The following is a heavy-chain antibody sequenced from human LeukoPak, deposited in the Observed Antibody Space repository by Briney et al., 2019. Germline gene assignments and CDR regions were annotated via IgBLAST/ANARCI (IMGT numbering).Heavy chain of an antibody. CDR3: AREGHGGGDSSGYFSI. D-gene: IGHD3-22*01. J-gene: IGHJ3*02. V-gene: IGHV4-39*07. CDR2: IYYSGST. Sequence: PSETLSLTCTVSGGSISSSTYYWGWLRQPPGKGLEWIGSIYYSGSTYYNPSLKSRFTISVETSKNQFSLKLSSVTAADTAVYYCAREGHGGGDSSGYFSIWGQGTMVTVSS. CDR1: GGSISSSTYY.